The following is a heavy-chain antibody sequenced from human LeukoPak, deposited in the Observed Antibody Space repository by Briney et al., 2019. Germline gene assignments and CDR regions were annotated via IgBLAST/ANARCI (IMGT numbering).Heavy chain of an antibody. CDR2: IVPILGTA. Sequence: GASVKVSCKASGGTFSTYAISWVRQAPGQGLEWVARIVPILGTANYAQNFQGRVTITADRSTTTAYMELSSLRSEDTAVYYCARVPQGSSWPYYFDYWGQGTLVTVSS. J-gene: IGHJ4*02. D-gene: IGHD6-13*01. V-gene: IGHV1-69*04. CDR1: GGTFSTYA. CDR3: ARVPQGSSWPYYFDY.